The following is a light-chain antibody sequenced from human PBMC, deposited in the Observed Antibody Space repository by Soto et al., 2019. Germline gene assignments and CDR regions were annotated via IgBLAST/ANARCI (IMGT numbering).Light chain of an antibody. CDR3: QQSRSNPRT. J-gene: IGKJ2*01. V-gene: IGKV1-39*01. Sequence: DIQMTQSPSSLSASVGDRVTITCRASQSISTDLSWYQQKPGKAPKLLSSAAFSLQRGVPSRFSGSGSGTDFTLTISGLQLEDFATYYCQQSRSNPRTFGQGTRLEIK. CDR1: QSISTD. CDR2: AAF.